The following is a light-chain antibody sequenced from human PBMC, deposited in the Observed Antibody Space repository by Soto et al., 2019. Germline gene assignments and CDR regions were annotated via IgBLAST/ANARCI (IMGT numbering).Light chain of an antibody. CDR2: GAS. CDR3: QQYNNWPALT. V-gene: IGKV3-15*01. Sequence: EIVMTQSPATLSVSPGERATLSCRASQSVSSNLAWYQQKPGQAPRLLIYGASTRATGIPARFSGSRSWTEFTLTISSLQSEDFAVYYCQQYNNWPALTFGGGTKVEIK. J-gene: IGKJ4*01. CDR1: QSVSSN.